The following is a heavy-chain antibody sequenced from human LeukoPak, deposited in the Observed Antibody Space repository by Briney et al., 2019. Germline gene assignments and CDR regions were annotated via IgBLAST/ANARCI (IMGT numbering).Heavy chain of an antibody. CDR1: GYSISSGYY. D-gene: IGHD3-22*01. CDR2: IYYSGST. J-gene: IGHJ4*02. CDR3: ASLEYYDSSGYYPAEY. Sequence: SETLSLTCTVSGYSISSGYYWGWIRQPPGKGLEWIGSIYYSGSTYYNPSLKSRVTISVDTSKNQFSLKLSSVTAADTAVYYCASLEYYDSSGYYPAEYWGQGTLVTVSS. V-gene: IGHV4-38-2*02.